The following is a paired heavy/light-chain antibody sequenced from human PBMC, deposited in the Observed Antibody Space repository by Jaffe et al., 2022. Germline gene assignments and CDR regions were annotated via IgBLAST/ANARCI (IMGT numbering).Light chain of an antibody. CDR1: SSDVGSYNL. CDR2: EVS. J-gene: IGLJ3*02. CDR3: CSYAGSLWV. V-gene: IGLV2-23*02. Sequence: QSALTQPASVSGSPGQSITISCTGTSSDVGSYNLVSWYQQHPGKAPKLMIYEVSKRPSGVSNRFSGSKSGNTASLTISGLQAEDEADYYCCSYAGSLWVFGGGTKLTVL.
Heavy chain of an antibody. J-gene: IGHJ4*02. CDR2: IYPGDSDT. D-gene: IGHD3-22*01. CDR1: GYSFTSYW. V-gene: IGHV5-51*01. CDR3: VRHPPIGGMGYYYDSSAFDY. Sequence: EVQLVQSGAEVKKPGESLKISCKGSGYSFTSYWIGWVRQMPGKGLEWMGIIYPGDSDTRYSPSFQGQVTISADKSISTAYLQWSSLKASDTAMYYCVRHPPIGGMGYYYDSSAFDYWGQGTLVTVSS.